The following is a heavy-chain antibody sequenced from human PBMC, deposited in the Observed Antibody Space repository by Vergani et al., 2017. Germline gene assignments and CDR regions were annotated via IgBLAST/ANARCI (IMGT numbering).Heavy chain of an antibody. J-gene: IGHJ4*02. CDR1: GFKFDDYG. D-gene: IGHD2-2*01. Sequence: EVQLVESGGGRVRPGGSLRLSCEVSGFKFDDYGVSWGRQAPGKGLEWVSAINANGAATGYADSVKGRFTISRDNAVNSLYLQMNSLRVEDTAFYYCTRSLLYCISAGCFPLQFDSWGQGALVTVSS. CDR2: INANGAAT. V-gene: IGHV3-20*04. CDR3: TRSLLYCISAGCFPLQFDS.